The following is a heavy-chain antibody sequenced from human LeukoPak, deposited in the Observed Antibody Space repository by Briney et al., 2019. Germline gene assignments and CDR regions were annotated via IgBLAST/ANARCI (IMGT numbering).Heavy chain of an antibody. J-gene: IGHJ4*02. V-gene: IGHV3-9*01. CDR3: AKDIGRDPVGVRNN. CDR1: GFTFDDYA. D-gene: IGHD1-26*01. CDR2: ISWNSGSI. Sequence: PGGSLRLSCAASGFTFDDYAMHWVRQAPGKGLEWVSGISWNSGSIGYADSVKGRFTISRDNAKNSLYLQMNSLRAEDTALYYCAKDIGRDPVGVRNNWGQGTLVTVSS.